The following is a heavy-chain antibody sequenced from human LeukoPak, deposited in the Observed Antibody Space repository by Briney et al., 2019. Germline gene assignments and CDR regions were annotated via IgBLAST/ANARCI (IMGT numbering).Heavy chain of an antibody. D-gene: IGHD6-13*01. J-gene: IGHJ3*02. CDR1: GGSISSSSYY. V-gene: IGHV4-39*07. Sequence: KASETLSLTCTVSGGSISSSSYYWGWIRQPPGKGLEWIGSIYYSGSTYYNPSLKSRVTISVDTSKNQFSLKLSSVTAADTAVYYCARPLPYIAAAGTDAFGIWGQGTMVTVSS. CDR3: ARPLPYIAAAGTDAFGI. CDR2: IYYSGST.